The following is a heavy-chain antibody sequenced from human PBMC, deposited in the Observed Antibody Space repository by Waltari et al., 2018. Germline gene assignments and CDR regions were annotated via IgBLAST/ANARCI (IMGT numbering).Heavy chain of an antibody. CDR3: VREVTKVELGRRLPHFFDS. J-gene: IGHJ5*01. V-gene: IGHV4-61*02. CDR1: GDSITSNSFY. Sequence: QVQLQESGPGLVKPSQTLSLTCTVSGDSITSNSFYWNWVRQPTGKGLEWIGRFHSSGYNNYNPSLKSRVTISRDTSKKQFFRKLTSVTAADTAFYYCVREVTKVELGRRLPHFFDSWGQGTLVTVSS. D-gene: IGHD7-27*01. CDR2: FHSSGYN.